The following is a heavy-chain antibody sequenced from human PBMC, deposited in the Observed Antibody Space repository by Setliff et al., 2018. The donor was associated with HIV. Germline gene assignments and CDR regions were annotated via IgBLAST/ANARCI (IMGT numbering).Heavy chain of an antibody. J-gene: IGHJ6*03. CDR2: IHHSGRT. Sequence: SETLSLTCAVYGGSFSDYFWTWIRQPPGKGLEWIGEIHHSGRTEYNPSLTSRISMSVDSPKNQFSLRMSSVAAADTAVYYCARGRCTGGTCSGRYSYLRIDVWGKGTTVTVSS. V-gene: IGHV4-34*01. CDR1: GGSFSDYF. CDR3: ARGRCTGGTCSGRYSYLRIDV. D-gene: IGHD2-8*02.